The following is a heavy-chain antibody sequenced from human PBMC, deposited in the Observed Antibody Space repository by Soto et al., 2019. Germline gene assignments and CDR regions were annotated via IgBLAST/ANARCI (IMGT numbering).Heavy chain of an antibody. Sequence: ASVKVSCKASGYTFTTYGLSWVRQAPGQGLEWIGWISAYNGDTRYAQNFQGRVTMTRDTSISTTYMELTSLRSDDTAVYYCVRERGGGSFDYWG. V-gene: IGHV1-18*01. CDR2: ISAYNGDT. CDR1: GYTFTTYG. D-gene: IGHD3-10*01. CDR3: VRERGGGSFDY. J-gene: IGHJ4*01.